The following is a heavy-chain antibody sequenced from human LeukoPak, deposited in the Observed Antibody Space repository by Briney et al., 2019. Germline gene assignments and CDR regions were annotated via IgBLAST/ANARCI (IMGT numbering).Heavy chain of an antibody. J-gene: IGHJ4*02. D-gene: IGHD3-16*01. CDR2: ISGSGGST. CDR1: GFTFSSYA. CDR3: AKAPTFGGGDCYPHYFDY. Sequence: GGSLRLSCAASGFTFSSYAMSWVRQAPGKGLEWVSAISGSGGSTYYADSVKGRFTISRDNSKNTLYLQMNSLRAEDTAVYYFAKAPTFGGGDCYPHYFDYGGREPLVTVSS. V-gene: IGHV3-23*01.